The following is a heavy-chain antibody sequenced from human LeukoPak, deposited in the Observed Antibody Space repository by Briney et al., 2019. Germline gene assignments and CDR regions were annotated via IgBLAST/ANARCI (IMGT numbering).Heavy chain of an antibody. CDR2: IYSGGST. Sequence: PGGSLRLSCAPSGFTVSSNYMSWVRQAPGKGLEWVSVIYSGGSTYYADSVKGRFTISRDNSKNTLYLQMNSLRAEDTAVYYCARYRGYCSSTSCFNWFDPWGQGTLVTVSS. J-gene: IGHJ5*02. CDR3: ARYRGYCSSTSCFNWFDP. CDR1: GFTVSSNY. V-gene: IGHV3-53*01. D-gene: IGHD2-2*01.